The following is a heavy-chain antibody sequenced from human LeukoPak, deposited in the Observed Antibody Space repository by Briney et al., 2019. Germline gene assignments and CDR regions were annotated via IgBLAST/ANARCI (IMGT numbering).Heavy chain of an antibody. CDR2: INHSGST. CDR3: ARTKLNYGSGSYPFDY. J-gene: IGHJ4*02. CDR1: GGSFSGYY. D-gene: IGHD3-10*01. Sequence: SETLSLTCAVYGGSFSGYYWSWIRQPPGKGLEWIGEINHSGSTNYNPSLKSRVTISVDTSKNQFSLKLSSVTAADTAVYYCARTKLNYGSGSYPFDYRGQGTLVTVSS. V-gene: IGHV4-34*01.